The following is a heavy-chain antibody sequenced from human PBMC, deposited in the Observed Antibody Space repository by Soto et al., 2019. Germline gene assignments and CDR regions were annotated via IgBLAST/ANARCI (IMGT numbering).Heavy chain of an antibody. Sequence: VASVKVSCKASGYTFTSYGISWVRQAPGQGLEWMGWISAYNGNTNYAQKLQGRVTMTTGTSTSTAYMELRSLRSDDTAVYYCARIEAKNYYDSSGYYEGPHWFDPWGQVTPVTFSS. D-gene: IGHD3-22*01. V-gene: IGHV1-18*01. CDR1: GYTFTSYG. J-gene: IGHJ5*02. CDR3: ARIEAKNYYDSSGYYEGPHWFDP. CDR2: ISAYNGNT.